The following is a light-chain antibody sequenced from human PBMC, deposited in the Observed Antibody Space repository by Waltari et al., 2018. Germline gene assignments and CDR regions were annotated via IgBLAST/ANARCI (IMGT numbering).Light chain of an antibody. CDR2: WAS. V-gene: IGKV4-1*01. Sequence: DIVMTQSPDSLAVSLGERATINCQSSQSLFKRSNNENYLACYQQKPGQPPKLLIYWASTRESGVPDRIIGSVSGTDFTLTFSSLQAEDVAVYYCQQYYDYPFTFGGGTKVEIK. CDR1: QSLFKRSNNENY. CDR3: QQYYDYPFT. J-gene: IGKJ4*01.